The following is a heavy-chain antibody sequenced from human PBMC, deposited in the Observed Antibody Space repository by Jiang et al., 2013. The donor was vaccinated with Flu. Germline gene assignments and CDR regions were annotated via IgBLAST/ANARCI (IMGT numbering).Heavy chain of an antibody. Sequence: LLKPSETLSLTCTVSGGSISSYYWSWIRQPPGKGLEWIGYIYYSGSTNYNPSLKSRVTISVDTSKNQFSLKLSSVTAADTAVYYCARHQIAAAADDYWGQGTLVTV. J-gene: IGHJ4*02. D-gene: IGHD6-13*01. CDR1: GGSISSYY. V-gene: IGHV4-59*08. CDR2: IYYSGST. CDR3: ARHQIAAAADDY.